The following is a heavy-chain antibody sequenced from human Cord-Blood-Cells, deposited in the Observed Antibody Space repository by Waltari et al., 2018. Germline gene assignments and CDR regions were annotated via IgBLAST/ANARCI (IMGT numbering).Heavy chain of an antibody. Sequence: QVQLQESGPGLVKPSETLSLTCAVSGYSISSGYYWGWIRQPPGKGLEWIGSIYHSGRTDTNPSLKSRVTISVDTSKNQFSLKLSSVTAADTAVYYCAREEGAGSYYRGAVDIWGQGTMVTVSS. J-gene: IGHJ3*02. V-gene: IGHV4-38-2*02. CDR3: AREEGAGSYYRGAVDI. D-gene: IGHD3-10*01. CDR2: IYHSGRT. CDR1: GYSISSGYY.